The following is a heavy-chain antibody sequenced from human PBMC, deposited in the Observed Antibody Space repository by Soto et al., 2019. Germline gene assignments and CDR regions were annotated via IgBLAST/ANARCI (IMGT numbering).Heavy chain of an antibody. V-gene: IGHV3-30*18. CDR1: GFTFSSYG. CDR2: ISYDGSNK. D-gene: IGHD3-16*02. CDR3: AKDPRDYIWGSYRYGPPDY. Sequence: GGSLRLSCAASGFTFSSYGMHWVRQAPGKGLEWVAVISYDGSNKYYADSVKGRFTISRDNSKNTLYLQMNSLRAEDTAVYYCAKDPRDYIWGSYRYGPPDYWGQGTLVTVSS. J-gene: IGHJ4*02.